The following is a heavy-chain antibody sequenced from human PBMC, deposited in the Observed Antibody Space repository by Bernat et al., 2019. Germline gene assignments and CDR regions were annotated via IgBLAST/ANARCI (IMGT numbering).Heavy chain of an antibody. Sequence: QITLKESGPTLVKPTQTLTLTCTFSGFSFSTNGVAVGWIRQPSGRPLEWLAVIYWVVSKRYSPSLQTRLTFTKDTSKNQVVLTMTYMDPVDAATYYCARVTDYYGSGTYYAPRFDFWGQGILVTV. CDR1: GFSFSTNGVA. J-gene: IGHJ4*02. CDR3: ARVTDYYGSGTYYAPRFDF. CDR2: IYWVVSK. V-gene: IGHV2-5*02. D-gene: IGHD3-10*01.